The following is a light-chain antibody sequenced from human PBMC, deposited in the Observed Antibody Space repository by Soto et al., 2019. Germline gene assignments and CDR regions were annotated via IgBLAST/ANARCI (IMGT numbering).Light chain of an antibody. CDR3: HQYGSSPAT. CDR1: QSVSSSF. J-gene: IGKJ1*01. V-gene: IGKV3-20*01. CDR2: GAS. Sequence: LKKSVGAVSLSPGERATLSCRASQSVSSSFLAWYQQKPGQAPRPLIYGASSRATGIPDRFSGSGSGTDFTLTISSLEPEDFAGYYCHQYGSSPATFAQVTKVDIK.